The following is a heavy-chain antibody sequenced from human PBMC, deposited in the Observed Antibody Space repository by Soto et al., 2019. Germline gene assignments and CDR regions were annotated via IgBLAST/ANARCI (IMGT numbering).Heavy chain of an antibody. J-gene: IGHJ6*02. D-gene: IGHD3-10*01. CDR3: AGCITMVRTPPYGMDV. CDR1: GGTFSSYT. CDR2: IIPILGIA. Sequence: SVKVSCKASGGTFSSYTISWVRQAPGQGLEWMGRIIPILGIANYAQKFQGRVTITADKSTSTAYMELSSLRSEDTAVYYCAGCITMVRTPPYGMDVWGQGTTVTVSS. V-gene: IGHV1-69*02.